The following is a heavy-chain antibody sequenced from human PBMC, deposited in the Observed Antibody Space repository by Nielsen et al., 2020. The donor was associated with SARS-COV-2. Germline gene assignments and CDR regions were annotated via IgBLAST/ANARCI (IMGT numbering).Heavy chain of an antibody. CDR1: GGSFSGYY. D-gene: IGHD5-12*01. CDR2: INHSGST. CDR3: ARGLGGYDSSYYYYGMDV. Sequence: SETLSLTCAVYGGSFSGYYWSWIRQRPAKGLEWIGEINHSGSTNYNPSLKSRVTISVDTSKNQFSLKLSSVTAADTAVYYCARGLGGYDSSYYYYGMDVWGQGTTVTVSS. J-gene: IGHJ6*02. V-gene: IGHV4-34*01.